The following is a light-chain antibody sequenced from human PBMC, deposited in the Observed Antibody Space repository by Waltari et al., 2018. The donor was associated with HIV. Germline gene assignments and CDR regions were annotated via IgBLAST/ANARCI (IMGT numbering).Light chain of an antibody. J-gene: IGKJ4*01. V-gene: IGKV2-28*01. CDR2: LAS. Sequence: VLTQLPLSLSVNPGELAPISCPSSQRLRHTNGKNYLNWYLQKPWQSPQLLSSLASNRESGVPDRFGGSGSGTVFTLKSNAVEAGDAGIFYCMQTLQTPRTFAGGTRVEIK. CDR1: QRLRHTNGKNY. CDR3: MQTLQTPRT.